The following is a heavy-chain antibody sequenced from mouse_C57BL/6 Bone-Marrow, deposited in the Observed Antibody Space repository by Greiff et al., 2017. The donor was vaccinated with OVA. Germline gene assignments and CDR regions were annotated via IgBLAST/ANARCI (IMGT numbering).Heavy chain of an antibody. V-gene: IGHV14-4*01. J-gene: IGHJ4*01. CDR2: IDPENGDT. Sequence: EVQLQQSVAELVRPGASVKLSCTASGFNIKNTYMHWVKQRPEQGLEWIGWIDPENGDTEYASKFQGKATITADTSSNTAYLQLSSLTSEDTAVYYCTTAMITPYNYAMDYWGQGTSVTVSS. D-gene: IGHD2-4*01. CDR1: GFNIKNTY. CDR3: TTAMITPYNYAMDY.